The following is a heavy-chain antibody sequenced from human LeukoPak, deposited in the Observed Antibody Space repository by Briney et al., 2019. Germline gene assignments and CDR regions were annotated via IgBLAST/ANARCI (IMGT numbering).Heavy chain of an antibody. V-gene: IGHV3-30*04. CDR3: ARVGRGYSFKVYYFDY. Sequence: GRSLRLSCAASGFTLSSYAMHWVRQAPGKGLEWVSVMSYDGSNKYYAASVKGRFTISRDNSKNTLFLQMNSLSAEDTAVYFCARVGRGYSFKVYYFDYWGQGTLVTVSS. J-gene: IGHJ4*02. CDR2: MSYDGSNK. CDR1: GFTLSSYA. D-gene: IGHD5-18*01.